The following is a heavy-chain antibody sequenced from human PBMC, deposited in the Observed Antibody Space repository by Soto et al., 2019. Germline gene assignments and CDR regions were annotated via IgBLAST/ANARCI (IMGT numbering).Heavy chain of an antibody. CDR2: INHSGST. D-gene: IGHD3-3*01. V-gene: IGHV4-34*01. CDR1: GGSCSGYY. J-gene: IGHJ3*02. CDR3: ARCITIFGVPNDAFDI. Sequence: SETLSLTCAVDGGSCSGYYWSWIRQPPGKGLEWIGEINHSGSTNYNPSLKSRVTISVDTSKNQFSLKLSSVTAADTAVYYCARCITIFGVPNDAFDIWGQGTMVTVSS.